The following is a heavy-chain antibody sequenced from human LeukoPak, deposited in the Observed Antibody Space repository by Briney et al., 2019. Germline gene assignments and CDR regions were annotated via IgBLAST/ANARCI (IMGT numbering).Heavy chain of an antibody. Sequence: GGSLRLSCAASRFSFTSYSMNWVRQAPGKGLEWVSGISWNSGHRGYADSVKGRFTISRDNAKKYLYLQMKSLRAEDTALYYCAKDRRPTVSGGYFDLWGRGTLVIVSS. J-gene: IGHJ2*01. CDR2: ISWNSGHR. CDR1: RFSFTSYS. V-gene: IGHV3-9*01. CDR3: AKDRRPTVSGGYFDL. D-gene: IGHD3-10*01.